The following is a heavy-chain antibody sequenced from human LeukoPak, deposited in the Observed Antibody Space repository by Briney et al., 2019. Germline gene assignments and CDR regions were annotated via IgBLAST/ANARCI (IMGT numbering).Heavy chain of an antibody. CDR1: GFTVSSNY. J-gene: IGHJ4*02. V-gene: IGHV3-66*01. CDR2: IDSGGST. Sequence: PGGSLRLSCAASGFTVSSNYMSWVRQAPGKGLEWVSVIDSGGSTYYADSVKGRFTISRDNSKNTLYLQMNSLRAEDTAVYYCAREYRGEYYFAYWGQGTLVTVSS. CDR3: AREYRGEYYFAY. D-gene: IGHD3-10*01.